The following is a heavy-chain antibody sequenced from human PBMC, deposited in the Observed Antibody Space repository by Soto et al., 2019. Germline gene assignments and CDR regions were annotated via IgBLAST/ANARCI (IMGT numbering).Heavy chain of an antibody. V-gene: IGHV4-34*01. CDR3: ARVGRNYYDSSGYYPFAP. D-gene: IGHD3-22*01. CDR2: INHSGST. CDR1: GGSFSGYY. Sequence: QVQLQQWGAGLLKPSETLSLTCAVYGGSFSGYYWSWIRQPPGKGLEWIGEINHSGSTNYNPSLKSRVTISVDTSKNQFSLKLSSVTAADTAVYYCARVGRNYYDSSGYYPFAPWGQGTLVTVSS. J-gene: IGHJ5*02.